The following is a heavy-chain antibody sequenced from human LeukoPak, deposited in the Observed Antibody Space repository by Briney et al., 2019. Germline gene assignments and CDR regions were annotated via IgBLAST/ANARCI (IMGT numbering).Heavy chain of an antibody. CDR3: AGASLMDATDY. D-gene: IGHD2-8*01. CDR1: GFTFRTSW. CDR2: INEDGSEK. Sequence: GGSLRLSCATSGFTFRTSWMNWGRHGPGKGLEWGANINEDGSEKYYVDSVKGRFTISRDTAKNSLYLQMNSLIVEDTAVYYCAGASLMDATDYWGQGTLVTVSS. J-gene: IGHJ4*02. V-gene: IGHV3-7*05.